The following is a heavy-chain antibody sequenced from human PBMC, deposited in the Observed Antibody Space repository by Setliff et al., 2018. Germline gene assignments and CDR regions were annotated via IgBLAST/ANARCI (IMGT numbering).Heavy chain of an antibody. V-gene: IGHV1-18*01. CDR1: GYTFNNYG. CDR3: SRLVRFCTTTACQRLSGDDY. D-gene: IGHD4-17*01. CDR2: ISPYNGNT. Sequence: ASVKVSCKASGYTFNNYGITWVRQAPGQGLEWVGWISPYNGNTYYAPKFQGRFIMTADTSTTTAYVELRSLRSDDTAIYYCSRLVRFCTTTACQRLSGDDYWGQGTLVTVSS. J-gene: IGHJ4*02.